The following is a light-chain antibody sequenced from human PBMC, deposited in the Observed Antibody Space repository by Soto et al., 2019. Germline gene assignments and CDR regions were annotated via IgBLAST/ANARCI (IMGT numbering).Light chain of an antibody. CDR3: QQYDSSLT. V-gene: IGKV3-20*01. CDR1: QSVDSRF. Sequence: EIVLTQSPGSLSLSPGERATLSCRASQSVDSRFFAWYQQRPGQAPRLLIYGASRRATGIPERFTGSGSGTDFTLTISGLEPEDFAVSYCQQYDSSLTFGLGTKVEIK. CDR2: GAS. J-gene: IGKJ1*01.